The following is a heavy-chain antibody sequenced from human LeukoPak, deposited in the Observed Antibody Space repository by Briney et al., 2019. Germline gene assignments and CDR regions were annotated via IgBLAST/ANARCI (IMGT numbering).Heavy chain of an antibody. V-gene: IGHV5-51*01. CDR2: IYPGDSDT. Sequence: HGESLKISCKGSGYSFTSYWIGWVRQMPGKGLEWMGIIYPGDSDTRYSPSFQGQVTISADKSISTAYLQWSSLKASDTAMYYCARLAIFGVVTSQYYFDYWGQGTLVTVSS. D-gene: IGHD3-3*01. CDR1: GYSFTSYW. J-gene: IGHJ4*02. CDR3: ARLAIFGVVTSQYYFDY.